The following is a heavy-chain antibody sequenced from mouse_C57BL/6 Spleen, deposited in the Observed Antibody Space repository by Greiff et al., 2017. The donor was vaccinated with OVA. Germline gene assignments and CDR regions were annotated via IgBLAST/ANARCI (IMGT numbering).Heavy chain of an antibody. Sequence: VQLQQPGAELVKPGASVKLSCKASGYTFTSYWMHWVKQRPGQGLEWIGMIHPNSGSTNYNEKFKSKATLTVDKSSSTAYMQLSSLTSEDSAVYDCARNYYGSSWYFDGWGTGTTVTVSS. J-gene: IGHJ1*03. V-gene: IGHV1-64*01. CDR3: ARNYYGSSWYFDG. CDR1: GYTFTSYW. CDR2: IHPNSGST. D-gene: IGHD1-1*01.